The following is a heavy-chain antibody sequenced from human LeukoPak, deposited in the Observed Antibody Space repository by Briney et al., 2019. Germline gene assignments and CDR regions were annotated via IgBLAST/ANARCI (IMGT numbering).Heavy chain of an antibody. CDR1: GFTFDDYG. CDR3: ARAFDYAFDY. CDR2: ISSSSSYI. V-gene: IGHV3-21*01. Sequence: GGSLRLSCAASGFTFDDYGMSWVRQAPGKGLEWVSSISSSSSYIYYADSVKGRFTISRDNAKNSLYLQMNSLRAEDTAVYYCARAFDYAFDYWGQGTLVTVSS. D-gene: IGHD4-17*01. J-gene: IGHJ4*02.